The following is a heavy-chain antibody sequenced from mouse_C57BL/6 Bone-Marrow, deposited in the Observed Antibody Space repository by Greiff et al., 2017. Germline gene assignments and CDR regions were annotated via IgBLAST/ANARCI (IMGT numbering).Heavy chain of an antibody. Sequence: VQLQQSGAELVRPGASVTLSCKASGYTFTDYEMHWVKQTPVHGLEWIGAIDPETGGTAYNQKFKGKAKLTADKSSSTAYMELRSLTSEDSAVYYCTRSYYYGHYFDYWGQGTTLTVSS. D-gene: IGHD1-1*01. J-gene: IGHJ2*01. V-gene: IGHV1-15*01. CDR3: TRSYYYGHYFDY. CDR1: GYTFTDYE. CDR2: IDPETGGT.